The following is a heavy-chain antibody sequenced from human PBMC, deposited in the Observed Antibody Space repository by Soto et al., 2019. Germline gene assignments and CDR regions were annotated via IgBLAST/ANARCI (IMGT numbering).Heavy chain of an antibody. J-gene: IGHJ4*02. CDR1: GGTFSSYT. CDR3: ATSTSGWGEFGF. CDR2: ISGTFGTT. D-gene: IGHD6-19*01. Sequence: QVQLVQSGTEVKKPGSSLKVSCKASGGTFSSYTFNWVRQAPGQGLECMGQISGTFGTTNYAQKFQGRITITADRSTTTVSMELSSLRSEDTAVYYCATSTSGWGEFGFWGQGTLITVSS. V-gene: IGHV1-69*14.